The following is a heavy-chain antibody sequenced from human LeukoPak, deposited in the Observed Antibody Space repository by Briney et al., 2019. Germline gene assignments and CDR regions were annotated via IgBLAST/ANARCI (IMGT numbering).Heavy chain of an antibody. D-gene: IGHD3-16*02. CDR3: ATAMITFGGVIVQTFDY. Sequence: GASVKVSCKVSGYTLTELSMHWVRQAPGKGLEWMGGFDPEDGETIYAQKFQGRVTMTEDTSTDTAYMELSSLRSEDTAVYYCATAMITFGGVIVQTFDYWGQGTLVTVFS. CDR1: GYTLTELS. J-gene: IGHJ4*02. CDR2: FDPEDGET. V-gene: IGHV1-24*01.